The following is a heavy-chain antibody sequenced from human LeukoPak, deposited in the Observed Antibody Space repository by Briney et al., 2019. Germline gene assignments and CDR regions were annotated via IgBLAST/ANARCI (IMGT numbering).Heavy chain of an antibody. J-gene: IGHJ3*02. CDR3: ARVNWSGYDFRGAFDI. Sequence: GSLRLSCAASGFTFSNAWMSWIRQPPGKGLEWIGYIYSSGSTNYNPSLKSRVTMSVDTSKNQFSLKLSSVTAADTAVYYCARVNWSGYDFRGAFDIWGQGKTVTVSS. V-gene: IGHV4-59*01. CDR1: GFTFSNAW. D-gene: IGHD5-12*01. CDR2: IYSSGST.